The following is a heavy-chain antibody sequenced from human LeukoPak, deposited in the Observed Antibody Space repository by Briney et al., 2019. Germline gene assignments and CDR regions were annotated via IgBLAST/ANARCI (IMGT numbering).Heavy chain of an antibody. CDR2: MNPNSGNT. V-gene: IGHV1-8*01. CDR1: GYTFTSYD. D-gene: IGHD3-10*01. Sequence: VSVKVSCKASGYTFTSYDINWVRQATGQGLEWMGWMNPNSGNTGYAQKFQGRVTMTRNTSISTAYMELSSLRSEDTAVYYCARGITMVRGVIITPIYYYYGMDVWGQGTTVTVSS. J-gene: IGHJ6*02. CDR3: ARGITMVRGVIITPIYYYYGMDV.